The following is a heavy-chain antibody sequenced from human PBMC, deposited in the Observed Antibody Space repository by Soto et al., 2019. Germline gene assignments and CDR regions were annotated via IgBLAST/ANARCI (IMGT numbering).Heavy chain of an antibody. V-gene: IGHV6-1*01. CDR3: ARGTAVAGLDY. CDR2: TYYRSKWYN. J-gene: IGHJ4*02. D-gene: IGHD6-19*01. Sequence: SQTLSLTCAFSGDSVSSNSVVWSWIRQSPSRGLEWLGRTYYRSKWYNDYAASVKSRITINPDTSKNQFSLQLDSVTPEDTAVYYCARGTAVAGLDYWGQGALVTVSS. CDR1: GDSVSSNSVV.